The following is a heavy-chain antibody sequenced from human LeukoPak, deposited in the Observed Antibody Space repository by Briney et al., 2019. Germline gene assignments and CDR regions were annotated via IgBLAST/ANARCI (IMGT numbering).Heavy chain of an antibody. D-gene: IGHD3-22*01. CDR1: GGSISSGGYS. V-gene: IGHV4-30-4*07. CDR3: ARDAPYYDSSGYYSDWFDP. Sequence: TLSLTCAVSGGSISSGGYSWSWIRQPPGKGLEWIGYIYYSGSTYYNPSLKSRVTISVDTSKNQFSLKLSSVTAADTAVYYCARDAPYYDSSGYYSDWFDPWGQGTLVTVSS. CDR2: IYYSGST. J-gene: IGHJ5*02.